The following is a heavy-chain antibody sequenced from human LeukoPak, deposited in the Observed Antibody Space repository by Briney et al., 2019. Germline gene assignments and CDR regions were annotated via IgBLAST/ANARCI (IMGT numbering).Heavy chain of an antibody. V-gene: IGHV4-39*01. CDR3: GRRYFDWLLPYHYGMDV. D-gene: IGHD3-9*01. J-gene: IGHJ6*02. Sequence: SETLSLTCTVSGGSISSYYWGWIRQPPGKGLEWIGSISYSGSTYYNPSLKSRVTISVDTSKNQFSLKLSSVTAADTAVYYCGRRYFDWLLPYHYGMDVWGQGTTVTVSS. CDR1: GGSISSYY. CDR2: ISYSGST.